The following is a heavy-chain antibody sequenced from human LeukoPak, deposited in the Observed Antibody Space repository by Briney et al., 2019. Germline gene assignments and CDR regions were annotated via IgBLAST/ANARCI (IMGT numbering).Heavy chain of an antibody. CDR1: GFTFSSYG. D-gene: IGHD6-19*01. V-gene: IGHV3-33*01. J-gene: IGHJ4*02. CDR3: ARSNGGIPIGGGHSSGWADY. CDR2: IWSDGSNK. Sequence: GGSLRLSCAASGFTFSSYGMNWVRQAPGKGLEWVAIIWSDGSNKYYADSVKGRFTISRDNSKNTLYVQMNSLRVEDTAVYYCARSNGGIPIGGGHSSGWADYWGQGTLVTVSS.